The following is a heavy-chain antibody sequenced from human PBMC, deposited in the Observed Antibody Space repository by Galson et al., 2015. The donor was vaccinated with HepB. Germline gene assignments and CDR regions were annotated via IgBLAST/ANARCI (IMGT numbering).Heavy chain of an antibody. CDR3: ARDMAAAAGTGYYYGMDV. CDR1: GFTFSSYG. D-gene: IGHD6-13*01. CDR2: IWYDGSNK. V-gene: IGHV3-33*01. Sequence: SLRLSCAASGFTFSSYGMHWVRQAPGKGLEWVAVIWYDGSNKYYADSVKGRFTISRDNSKNTLYLQINSLRAEDTAVYYCARDMAAAAGTGYYYGMDVWGQGTTVTVSS. J-gene: IGHJ6*02.